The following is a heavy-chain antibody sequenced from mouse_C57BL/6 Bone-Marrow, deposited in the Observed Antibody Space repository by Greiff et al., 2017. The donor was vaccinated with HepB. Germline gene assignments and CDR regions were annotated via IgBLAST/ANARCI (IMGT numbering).Heavy chain of an antibody. J-gene: IGHJ1*03. V-gene: IGHV5-16*01. CDR3: ASVDYYGTYWYFDV. D-gene: IGHD1-1*01. Sequence: EVKLVESEGGLVQPGSSMKLSCTASGFTFSDYYMAWVRQVPEKGLEWVANINYDGSSTYYLDSLKSRFIISRDNAKNILYLQMSSLKSEDTATYYYASVDYYGTYWYFDVWGTGTTVTVSS. CDR2: INYDGSST. CDR1: GFTFSDYY.